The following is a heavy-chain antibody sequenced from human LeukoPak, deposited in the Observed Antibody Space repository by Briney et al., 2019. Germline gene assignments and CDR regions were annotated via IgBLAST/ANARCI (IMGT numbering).Heavy chain of an antibody. CDR1: GGTFSSYA. Sequence: VASVKVSCKASGGTFSSYAISWVRQAPGQGLEWMGGIIPIFGTANCAQKFQGRVTITADKSTSTAYMELSSLRSEDTAVYYCATPRRDGYTGFDYWGQGTLVTVSS. V-gene: IGHV1-69*06. J-gene: IGHJ4*02. CDR2: IIPIFGTA. CDR3: ATPRRDGYTGFDY. D-gene: IGHD5-24*01.